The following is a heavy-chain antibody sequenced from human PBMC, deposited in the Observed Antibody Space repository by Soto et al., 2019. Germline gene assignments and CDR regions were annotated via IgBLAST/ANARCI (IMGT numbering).Heavy chain of an antibody. CDR2: IIPIFETA. V-gene: IGHV1-69*01. D-gene: IGHD6-13*01. Sequence: QVQLVQSGAELKKPGSSVRVSCKISGDSFSSYAISWVRQAPGEGLEWVGGIIPIFETANYAQKFQGRVTSTAVESTTTAYMEVTILRPEDTAIFYCAASDSSSWQHDYWGQGTLITVSS. J-gene: IGHJ4*02. CDR1: GDSFSSYA. CDR3: AASDSSSWQHDY.